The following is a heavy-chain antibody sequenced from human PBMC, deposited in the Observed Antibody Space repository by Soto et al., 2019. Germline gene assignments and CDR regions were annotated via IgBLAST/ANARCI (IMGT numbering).Heavy chain of an antibody. CDR1: GYTFTGYD. J-gene: IGHJ4*02. CDR2: MNPNRGNT. Sequence: QAQLVQSGAEVKKPGASVKVSCKASGYTFTGYDINWVRQATGQGLEWMGWMNPNRGNTGYAQNFQGRVTMTRDNSITKAYLELTSLRDDDSAVYSCAGEKVGTTGIDFWGQGTLVTVSS. CDR3: AGEKVGTTGIDF. D-gene: IGHD1-26*01. V-gene: IGHV1-8*01.